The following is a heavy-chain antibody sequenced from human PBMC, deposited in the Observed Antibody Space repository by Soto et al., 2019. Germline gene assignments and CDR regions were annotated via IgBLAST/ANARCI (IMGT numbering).Heavy chain of an antibody. CDR2: MSYDGSNK. Sequence: QVQLVESGGGVVHPGRSLRLSCAASGFTFSSYAMHWVRQAPGKGLEWVAVMSYDGSNKFYADSVKGRFTISRDNSKNTLYLQMNRLRAEDTAVYYCAREQGRDGYNYPYAFDIWGQGTMLTVSS. CDR3: AREQGRDGYNYPYAFDI. D-gene: IGHD5-12*01. CDR1: GFTFSSYA. V-gene: IGHV3-30-3*01. J-gene: IGHJ3*02.